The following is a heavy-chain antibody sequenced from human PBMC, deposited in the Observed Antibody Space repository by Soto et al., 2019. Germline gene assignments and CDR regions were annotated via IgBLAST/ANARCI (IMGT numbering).Heavy chain of an antibody. Sequence: SETLSLTCAVYGGSFSGYYWSWIRQPPGKGLEWIGEINHSGSTNYNPSLKSRVTISVDTSKNQFSLKLSSVTAADTAVYYCARALNQYYYGSGSYYGYWGQGTLVTVSS. V-gene: IGHV4-34*01. CDR1: GGSFSGYY. D-gene: IGHD3-10*01. CDR2: INHSGST. CDR3: ARALNQYYYGSGSYYGY. J-gene: IGHJ4*02.